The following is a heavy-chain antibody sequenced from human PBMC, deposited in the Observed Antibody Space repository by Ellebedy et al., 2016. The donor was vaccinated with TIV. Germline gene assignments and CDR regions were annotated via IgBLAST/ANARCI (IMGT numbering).Heavy chain of an antibody. D-gene: IGHD4-17*01. J-gene: IGHJ4*02. CDR3: ARDMTTVTTGY. CDR2: ISSSSSTI. Sequence: GESLKISXAASGFTFSSYAMSWVRQAPGKGLEWVSYISSSSSTIYYADSVKGRFTISRDNAKNPLYLQMNSLRAEDTAVYYCARDMTTVTTGYWGQGTLVTVSS. V-gene: IGHV3-48*04. CDR1: GFTFSSYA.